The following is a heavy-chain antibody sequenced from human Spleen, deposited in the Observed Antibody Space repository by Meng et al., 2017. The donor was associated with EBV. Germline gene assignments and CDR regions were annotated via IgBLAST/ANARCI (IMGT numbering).Heavy chain of an antibody. V-gene: IGHV4-30-2*01. CDR2: MHHSGST. J-gene: IGHJ4*02. Sequence: QLQAEESGLGLVKPSQNLSLTCAVSGVSISSGGYSWSWIRQPPGKGLEWIGYMHHSGSTYNNPSLKSRVTISVDRSKNQFSLKLSSVTAADTAVYYCAGGPTAMVTYFDYWGQGTLVTVSS. CDR3: AGGPTAMVTYFDY. CDR1: GVSISSGGYS. D-gene: IGHD5-18*01.